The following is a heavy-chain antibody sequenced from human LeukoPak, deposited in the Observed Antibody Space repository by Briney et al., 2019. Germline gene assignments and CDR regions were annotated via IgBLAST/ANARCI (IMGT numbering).Heavy chain of an antibody. D-gene: IGHD3-9*01. CDR3: AKVNYDILTGPDY. CDR2: IYSGGST. J-gene: IGHJ4*02. Sequence: GGSLRLSCAASGFTVSSNYMSWVRQAPGKGLEWVSVIYSGGSTYYADSVKGRFTISRDNSKNTLYLQMNSLRAEDTAVYYCAKVNYDILTGPDYWGQGTLVTVSS. V-gene: IGHV3-53*01. CDR1: GFTVSSNY.